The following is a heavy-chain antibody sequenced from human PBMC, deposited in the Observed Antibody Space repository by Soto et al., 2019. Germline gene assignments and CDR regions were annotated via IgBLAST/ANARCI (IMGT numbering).Heavy chain of an antibody. CDR2: RSHSGGT. D-gene: IGHD1-1*01. V-gene: IGHV4-34*01. CDR1: GGSVNSGNYY. CDR3: ARVERGTATTVVDAFDI. J-gene: IGHJ3*02. Sequence: QVQLQQWGAGLLKPSETLSLTCAVFGGSVNSGNYYWSWIRQPPGKGLEWIGERSHSGGTHFNPSLKSRVTISVDTSKNQFSLKRSAVTAADTALYYCARVERGTATTVVDAFDIWGPGTMVTVSS.